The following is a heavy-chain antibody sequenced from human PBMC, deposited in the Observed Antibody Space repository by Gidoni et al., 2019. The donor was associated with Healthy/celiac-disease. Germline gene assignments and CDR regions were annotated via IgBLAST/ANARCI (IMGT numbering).Heavy chain of an antibody. CDR2: ISSSSSYI. CDR1: GFTFSSYS. CDR3: ASSKAVLGEKAPGPFGADVVVNYYYYYGMDV. D-gene: IGHD3-16*01. Sequence: EVQLVESGGGLVKPGGSLRLSCAASGFTFSSYSMNWARQAPGKGLEWVSSISSSSSYIYYADSVKGRFTISRDNAKNSLYLQMNSLRAEDTAVYYCASSKAVLGEKAPGPFGADVVVNYYYYYGMDVWGQGTTVTVSS. J-gene: IGHJ6*02. V-gene: IGHV3-21*01.